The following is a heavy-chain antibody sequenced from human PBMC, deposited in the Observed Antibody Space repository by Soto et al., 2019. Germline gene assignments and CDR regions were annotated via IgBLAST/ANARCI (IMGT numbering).Heavy chain of an antibody. V-gene: IGHV3-30*18. CDR2: MSHDRTKE. D-gene: IGHD3-10*01. CDR3: AKEFGRTWIEH. Sequence: GGPLRLSCADSGFTLTTYCMHWVRQAPGKGLEWVASMSHDRTKEYDADSVKGRFTLSGDSSRNTLFLQLNSLSAEDSAVYYCAKEFGRTWIEHWGVGTVVTVSS. J-gene: IGHJ1*01. CDR1: GFTLTTYC.